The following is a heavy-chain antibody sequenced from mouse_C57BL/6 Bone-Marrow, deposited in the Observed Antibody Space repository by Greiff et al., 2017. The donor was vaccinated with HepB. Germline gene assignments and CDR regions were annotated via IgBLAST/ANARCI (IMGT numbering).Heavy chain of an antibody. J-gene: IGHJ2*01. Sequence: EVKLVESEGGLVQPGSSMKLSCTASGFTFSDYYMAWVRQVPEKGLEWVANINYDGSSTYYLDSLKSRFIISRDNAKNSLYLQMSSLKSEDTATYYCARGGVYFDYWGQGTTLTVSS. CDR2: INYDGSST. CDR1: GFTFSDYY. CDR3: ARGGVYFDY. V-gene: IGHV5-16*01.